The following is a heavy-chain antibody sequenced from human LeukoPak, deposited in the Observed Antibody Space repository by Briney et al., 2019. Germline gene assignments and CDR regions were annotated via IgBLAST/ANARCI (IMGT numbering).Heavy chain of an antibody. Sequence: ASVKVSCKASGYTFTNNFMHWVRQAPGQGLEWMGIINPSGDNTWYAQKFQGRVTMTRDMATSTDYMEVSSLRSEDTAVYYCARDNAVGDSAWWFDPWGQGTLVTVSS. CDR2: INPSGDNT. CDR1: GYTFTNNF. J-gene: IGHJ5*02. D-gene: IGHD5-12*01. V-gene: IGHV1-46*01. CDR3: ARDNAVGDSAWWFDP.